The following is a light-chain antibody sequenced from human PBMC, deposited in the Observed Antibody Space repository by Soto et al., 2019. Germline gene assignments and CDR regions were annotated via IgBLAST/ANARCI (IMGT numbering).Light chain of an antibody. CDR1: SSNIGSNT. V-gene: IGLV1-44*01. Sequence: QSVLTQPPSASGTPGQRVTISCSGSSSNIGSNTVNWYQQLPGTAPKLLIYSNNQQPSGVPDRFSGSKSGTSASLAISGLQSEDEADYYCAAWDDSLNGNYVFGTGTKVTVL. CDR2: SNN. J-gene: IGLJ1*01. CDR3: AAWDDSLNGNYV.